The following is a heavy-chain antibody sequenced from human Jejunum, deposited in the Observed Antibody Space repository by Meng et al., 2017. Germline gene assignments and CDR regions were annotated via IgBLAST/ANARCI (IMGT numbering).Heavy chain of an antibody. D-gene: IGHD3-10*01. J-gene: IGHJ5*02. CDR2: ISYSGST. CDR1: GGSIRSGGYY. CDR3: ARDRFSSGSSNWFDP. V-gene: IGHV4-31*03. Sequence: QVRVRGPGPGLVKPSQTLSLLCTVSGGSIRSGGYYWNWIRQHPGKGLEWIGYISYSGSTYYNPSLKSRVTISLDTSKNQFSLNLSSVTAADTAVYYCARDRFSSGSSNWFDPWGQGTLVTVSS.